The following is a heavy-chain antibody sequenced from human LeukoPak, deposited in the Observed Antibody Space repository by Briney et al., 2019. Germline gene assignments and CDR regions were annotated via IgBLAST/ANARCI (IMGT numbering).Heavy chain of an antibody. D-gene: IGHD3-10*01. CDR3: AKDMIRYYYGSGSEN. J-gene: IGHJ4*02. Sequence: GGSLRLSCAASGFTFDDYAMRWVRQAPGKGLEWVSGISWNSGSIGYADSVKGRFTISRDNAKNSLYLQMNSLRAEDTALYYCAKDMIRYYYGSGSENWGQGTLATVSS. V-gene: IGHV3-9*01. CDR2: ISWNSGSI. CDR1: GFTFDDYA.